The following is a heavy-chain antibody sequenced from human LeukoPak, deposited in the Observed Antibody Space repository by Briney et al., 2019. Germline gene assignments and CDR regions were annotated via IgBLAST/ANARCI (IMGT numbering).Heavy chain of an antibody. CDR1: GFSLSTYG. CDR3: AKDQAGGWFVDY. V-gene: IGHV3-23*01. CDR2: ISGSGVST. J-gene: IGHJ4*02. Sequence: PGGSLRLSCAASGFSLSTYGVHWVRQAPGKGLEWVSAISGSGVSTYYADSVKGRFTISRDNSKNTLYLQLNSLRAEDTAVYYCAKDQAGGWFVDYWGQGTLVTVSS. D-gene: IGHD6-19*01.